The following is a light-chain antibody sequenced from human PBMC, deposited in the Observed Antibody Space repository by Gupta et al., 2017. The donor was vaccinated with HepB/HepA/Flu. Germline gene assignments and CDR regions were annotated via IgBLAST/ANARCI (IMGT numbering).Light chain of an antibody. J-gene: IGLJ1*01. CDR2: DVN. CDR1: SSNVGAYNY. Sequence: QFALTQPRSVSGSPGQSVAVSCAGSSSNVGAYNYVFWYQQHPGKAPKFIIYDVNKRPSGVPDRFSGSKSDNTASLTISGLQAEDESDYYCCSYAGSDTYIFGTGTTVTVL. V-gene: IGLV2-11*01. CDR3: CSYAGSDTYI.